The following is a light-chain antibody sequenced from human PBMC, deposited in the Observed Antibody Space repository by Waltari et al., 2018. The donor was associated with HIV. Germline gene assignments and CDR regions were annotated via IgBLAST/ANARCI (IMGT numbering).Light chain of an antibody. Sequence: SYVLTQPPSVSVDPGATARITCGGTNIGSKSVPWYQQKPGQAPVLVIYDDNDRPSGIPERFSGSSSGNTATLTISRVEAGDEADYYCQVWDTTTDQWVFGGGTELAVL. CDR2: DDN. V-gene: IGLV3-21*04. CDR1: NIGSKS. CDR3: QVWDTTTDQWV. J-gene: IGLJ3*02.